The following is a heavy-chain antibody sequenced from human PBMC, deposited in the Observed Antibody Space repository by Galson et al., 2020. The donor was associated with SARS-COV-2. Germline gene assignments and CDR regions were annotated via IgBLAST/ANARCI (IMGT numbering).Heavy chain of an antibody. J-gene: IGHJ4*02. V-gene: IGHV3-30*03. Sequence: GESLKISCAASGFTFSNSPMHWVRQAPGEGLEWVAVMSPDGNGKTYGDSVKGRFTISRDNSKNTLYLEMNSLRGEDTAVYYCAREKGSSGKAGYCDYWGQGTQVTVSS. CDR1: GFTFSNSP. D-gene: IGHD3-22*01. CDR3: AREKGSSGKAGYCDY. CDR2: MSPDGNGK.